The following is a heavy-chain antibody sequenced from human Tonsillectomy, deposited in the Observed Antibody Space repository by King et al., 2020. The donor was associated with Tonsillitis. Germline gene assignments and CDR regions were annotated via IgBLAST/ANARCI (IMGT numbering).Heavy chain of an antibody. CDR3: ARERFTYFDY. Sequence: VQLVESGGVLVKPGGSLRLSCAASGFTCSDYYITCIRQAPGKGLEWVSYISSSVCTLDYADSVKGRFTISRDNAKNTLYLQMNSLRAEDTAVYYCARERFTYFDYWGQGTLVTVSS. V-gene: IGHV3-11*01. CDR1: GFTCSDYY. CDR2: ISSSVCTL. D-gene: IGHD3-3*01. J-gene: IGHJ4*02.